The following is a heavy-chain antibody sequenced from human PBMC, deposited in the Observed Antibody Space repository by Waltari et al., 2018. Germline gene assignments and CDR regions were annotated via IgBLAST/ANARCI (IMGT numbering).Heavy chain of an antibody. CDR3: ARDGSSGGTNWFDP. CDR1: GGSISSYY. J-gene: IGHJ5*02. CDR2: IYSSGST. Sequence: QVQLQESGPGLVKPSETLSLTCTVSGGSISSYYWSWIRPPPGKGLEWIGYIYSSGSTNYNPSLKSRVTISVDTSKNQFSLKLSSVTAADTAVYYCARDGSSGGTNWFDPWGQGTLVTVSS. D-gene: IGHD2-15*01. V-gene: IGHV4-59*01.